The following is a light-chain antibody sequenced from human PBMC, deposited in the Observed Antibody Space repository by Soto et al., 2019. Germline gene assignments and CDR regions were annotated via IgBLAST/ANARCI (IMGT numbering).Light chain of an antibody. CDR1: SSNIGAVYD. CDR2: GIN. V-gene: IGLV1-40*01. Sequence: QSVLTQPPSVSGAPGQRVTIPCTGSSSNIGAVYDVHWYQQFPGSAPKLLISGINNRPSGVPDRFSASKSGTSASLAITGLQAEDEADYYCQSYDSSLSGVVFGGGTKLTVL. CDR3: QSYDSSLSGVV. J-gene: IGLJ2*01.